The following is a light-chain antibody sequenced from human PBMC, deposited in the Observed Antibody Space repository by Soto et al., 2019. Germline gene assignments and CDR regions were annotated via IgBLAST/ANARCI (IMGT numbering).Light chain of an antibody. V-gene: IGKV4-1*01. J-gene: IGKJ4*01. CDR1: QSVLSTSNNQNY. Sequence: DIVMTQSPDSLAVSLGERATINCQSSQSVLSTSNNQNYLAWYQQKPGQPPKLLISWASTRESGVPDRFSSGGSGTDFSLTISSLQAEDVAVYYCQQHYSAPLAFGGGTKVEIK. CDR3: QQHYSAPLA. CDR2: WAS.